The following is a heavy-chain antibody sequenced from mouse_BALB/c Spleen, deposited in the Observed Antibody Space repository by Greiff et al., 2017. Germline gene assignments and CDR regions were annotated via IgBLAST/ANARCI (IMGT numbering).Heavy chain of an antibody. CDR1: GFSLSTSGMG. J-gene: IGHJ4*01. CDR3: ARSQGYYAMDY. CDR2: IYWDDDK. Sequence: QVTLKESGPGILQPSQTLSLTCSFSGFSLSTSGMGVSWIRQPSGKGLEWLAHIYWDDDKRYNPSLKSRLTISKDTSRNQVFLKITSVDTADTATYYCARSQGYYAMDYWGQGTSVTVSS. V-gene: IGHV8-12*01.